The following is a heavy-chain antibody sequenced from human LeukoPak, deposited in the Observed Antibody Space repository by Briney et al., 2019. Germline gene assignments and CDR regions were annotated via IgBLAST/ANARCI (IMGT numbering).Heavy chain of an antibody. CDR2: INHSGST. Sequence: SETLSLTCDVYGGSFSGYYWSWIRQPPGKGLEWMGEINHSGSTNYNPSLKSRVTISVDTSKNQFSLKLSSVTAADTAVYYCARGRPKDYVWGSYYYYWGQGTLVTVSS. CDR3: ARGRPKDYVWGSYYYY. V-gene: IGHV4-34*01. J-gene: IGHJ4*02. D-gene: IGHD3-16*01. CDR1: GGSFSGYY.